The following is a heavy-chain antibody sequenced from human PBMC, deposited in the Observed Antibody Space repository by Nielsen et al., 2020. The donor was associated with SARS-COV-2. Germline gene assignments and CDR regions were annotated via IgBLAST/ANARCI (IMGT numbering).Heavy chain of an antibody. CDR1: GFTFSSYG. CDR3: AKDYSSNSYYFDY. D-gene: IGHD4-11*01. V-gene: IGHV3-30*18. CDR2: ISYDGSNK. Sequence: GESLKISCAASGFTFSSYGMHWVRQAPGKGPEWVAVISYDGSNKYYADSVKGRFTISRDNSKNTLYLQMNSLRAEDTAVYYCAKDYSSNSYYFDYWGQGTLVTVSS. J-gene: IGHJ4*02.